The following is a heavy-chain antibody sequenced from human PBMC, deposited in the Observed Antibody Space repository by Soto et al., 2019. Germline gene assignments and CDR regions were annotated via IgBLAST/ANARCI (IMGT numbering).Heavy chain of an antibody. CDR1: GFTFSSYG. Sequence: GGSLRLSCAASGFTFSSYGMHWVRQAPGKGLEWVAVIWYDGSNKYYADSVKGRFTISRDNSKNTLYLQMNSLRAEDTAVYYCARDGDTNAFDIWGQGTMVTVSS. V-gene: IGHV3-33*01. CDR3: ARDGDTNAFDI. D-gene: IGHD7-27*01. J-gene: IGHJ3*02. CDR2: IWYDGSNK.